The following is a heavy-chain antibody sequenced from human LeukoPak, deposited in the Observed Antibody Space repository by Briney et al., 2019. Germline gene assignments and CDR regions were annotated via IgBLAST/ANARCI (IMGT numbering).Heavy chain of an antibody. D-gene: IGHD5-24*01. Sequence: ASVKVSCKASGYTFTSYDINWVRQATGQGLEWMGWMNPKSGNTGYAQKFQGRVTITRNTSITTAYMEPSSLGSEDTAVYYCARVEMATIGRPFDYWGQGTLVTVSS. CDR3: ARVEMATIGRPFDY. V-gene: IGHV1-8*03. CDR1: GYTFTSYD. CDR2: MNPKSGNT. J-gene: IGHJ4*02.